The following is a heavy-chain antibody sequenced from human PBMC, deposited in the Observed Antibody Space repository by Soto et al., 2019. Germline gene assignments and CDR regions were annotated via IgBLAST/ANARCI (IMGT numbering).Heavy chain of an antibody. CDR1: WVLQWLL. CDR3: ARDRLSTTPKGYYYYYGMDV. V-gene: IGHV4-34*01. CDR2: INHSGST. Sequence: ASEDPVPHLRCLWWVLQWLLLELDPPAPGKGLEWIGEINHSGSTNYNPSLKSRVTISVDTSKNQFSLKLSSVTAADTAVYYCARDRLSTTPKGYYYYYGMDVWGQGTTVTVSS. J-gene: IGHJ6*02. D-gene: IGHD2-2*01.